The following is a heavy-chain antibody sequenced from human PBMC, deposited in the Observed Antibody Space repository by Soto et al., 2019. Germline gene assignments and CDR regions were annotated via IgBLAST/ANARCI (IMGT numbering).Heavy chain of an antibody. J-gene: IGHJ4*02. CDR1: GDSISSPNW. CDR3: AREGFDHRPDY. CDR2: MFASGSS. D-gene: IGHD2-15*01. Sequence: QVQLQESGPGLVKPSETLSLTCAVSGDSISSPNWWSWYRQPPGKGLELIGEMFASGSSNYNPSLNGRVTISLDTSNNHFSLKLTSLAAADTAIYYCAREGFDHRPDYWGQGIPVTVSS. V-gene: IGHV4-4*02.